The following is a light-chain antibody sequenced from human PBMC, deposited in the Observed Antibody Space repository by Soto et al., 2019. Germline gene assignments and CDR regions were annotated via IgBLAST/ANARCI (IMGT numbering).Light chain of an antibody. CDR1: QSVSSSY. CDR2: GAS. J-gene: IGKJ2*01. CDR3: PQYGSSPYT. Sequence: IVLTQSPGTLSLSPGERATLSCRASQSVSSSYLAWYQQKPGQAPRLLIYGASSRATGIPDRFSGSGSGTDFTLTISRLEPEDYAVYYCPQYGSSPYTFGQGTKLEIK. V-gene: IGKV3-20*01.